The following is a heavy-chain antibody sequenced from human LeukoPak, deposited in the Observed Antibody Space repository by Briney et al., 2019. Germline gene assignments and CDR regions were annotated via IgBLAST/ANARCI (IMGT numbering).Heavy chain of an antibody. V-gene: IGHV1-2*02. Sequence: ASVKVSCKASGYTFTSYAIHWVRQAPGQGLEWMGWITPSGGTNYPQKFQGRVAITWDTSITTAYMDLSRLTSDDTAAYYCAREVDSSWYSNYYGMDVWGQGTTVSVSS. CDR2: ITPSGGT. CDR1: GYTFTSYA. CDR3: AREVDSSWYSNYYGMDV. J-gene: IGHJ6*02. D-gene: IGHD6-13*01.